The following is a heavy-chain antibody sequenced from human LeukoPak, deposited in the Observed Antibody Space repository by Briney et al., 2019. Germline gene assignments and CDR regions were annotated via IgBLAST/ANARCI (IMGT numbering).Heavy chain of an antibody. CDR2: INPNSGDT. D-gene: IGHD3-3*01. V-gene: IGHV1-2*02. CDR3: ASISEVWSGYYTVHHDY. CDR1: GYTFTDYY. J-gene: IGHJ4*02. Sequence: ASVKVSCETSGYTFTDYYMHWVRQAPGQGLEWMGRINPNSGDTNYAQKFLGRVTMTRDTSISTAYMELSSLTSDDTAVYYCASISEVWSGYYTVHHDYWGQGTLVTVSS.